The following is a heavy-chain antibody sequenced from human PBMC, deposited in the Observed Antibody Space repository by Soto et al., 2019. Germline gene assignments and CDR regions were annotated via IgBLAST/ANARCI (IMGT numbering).Heavy chain of an antibody. J-gene: IGHJ4*02. CDR2: IIPILGIA. CDR3: ARADSSSWYVLGFNY. CDR1: GGTFSSYT. V-gene: IGHV1-69*02. Sequence: QVQLVQSGAEVKKPGSSVKVSCKASGGTFSSYTISWVRQAPGQGLEWMGRIIPILGIANYAQKFQGRVTIXXDXSMXTAYMELSSLRSEDTAVYYCARADSSSWYVLGFNYWGQGTLVTVSS. D-gene: IGHD6-13*01.